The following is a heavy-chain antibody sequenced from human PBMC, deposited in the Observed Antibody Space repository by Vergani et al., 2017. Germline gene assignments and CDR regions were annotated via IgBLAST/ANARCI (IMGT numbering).Heavy chain of an antibody. Sequence: QLQLQESGPGLVKPSETLSLSCRVSGDSISRSHYYWGWIRQSPGKGLEWLGYIYYSGITYYSPSLRARLSMSVDTSKNQFSLKLTSVTAADTAVYYCARARGYNYSALQWGRGTLVTVSS. D-gene: IGHD5-24*01. CDR2: IYYSGIT. V-gene: IGHV4-30-4*08. CDR3: ARARGYNYSALQ. J-gene: IGHJ4*02. CDR1: GDSISRSHYY.